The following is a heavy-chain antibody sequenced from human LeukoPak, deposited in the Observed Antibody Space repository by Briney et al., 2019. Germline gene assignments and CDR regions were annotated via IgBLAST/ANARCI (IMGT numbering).Heavy chain of an antibody. D-gene: IGHD1-26*01. V-gene: IGHV3-7*01. Sequence: GGSLRLSCAASGFTFSSYWMSWVRQAPGKGLEWVANIKQDGSEKYYVDSVKGPFTISRDNSKKSLYLQMNSLRAEDTAVYYCARRRYSGSSQHFDYWGQGTLVTVSS. CDR3: ARRRYSGSSQHFDY. CDR2: IKQDGSEK. J-gene: IGHJ4*02. CDR1: GFTFSSYW.